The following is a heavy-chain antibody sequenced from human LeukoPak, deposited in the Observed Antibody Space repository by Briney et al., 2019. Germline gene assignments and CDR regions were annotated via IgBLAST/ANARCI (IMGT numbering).Heavy chain of an antibody. Sequence: SVKVSCKASGGTFSSYAISWVRQAPGQGLEWMGGIIPIFGTANYAQKFQGRVTITADESTSTAYMELSSLRSEDTAVYYCAIPTARIAARPGGYYYYYYMDVWGKGTTVTVSS. J-gene: IGHJ6*03. CDR1: GGTFSSYA. V-gene: IGHV1-69*13. CDR3: AIPTARIAARPGGYYYYYYMDV. CDR2: IIPIFGTA. D-gene: IGHD6-6*01.